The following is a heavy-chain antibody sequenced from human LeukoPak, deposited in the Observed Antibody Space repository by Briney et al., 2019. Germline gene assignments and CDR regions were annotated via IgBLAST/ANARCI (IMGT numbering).Heavy chain of an antibody. Sequence: PGGSLRLSCAASGFTFSNYWMSWVRQAPGKGLEWVANIKQDGNEKYYVDSVKGRFTVSRDNAKNSLYLQMNSLRAEETAVYYRARDPPTALDYWGQGTLVPGSS. D-gene: IGHD4-11*01. CDR1: GFTFSNYW. CDR2: IKQDGNEK. CDR3: ARDPPTALDY. J-gene: IGHJ4*02. V-gene: IGHV3-7*01.